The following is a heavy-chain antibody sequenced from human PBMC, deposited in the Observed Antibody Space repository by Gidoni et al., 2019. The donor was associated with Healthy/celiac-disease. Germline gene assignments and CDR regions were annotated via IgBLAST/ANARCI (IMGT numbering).Heavy chain of an antibody. D-gene: IGHD5-12*01. V-gene: IGHV3-30-3*01. Sequence: QVQLVESGGGVVQPGRSLSLSCAASGFTFSSYAMHWVRQAPGKGLEWVAVISYDGSNKYYADSVKGRFTISRDNSKNTLYLKMNSLRAEDTAVYYCARGVQEYSGPEDWGQGTLVTVSS. CDR1: GFTFSSYA. CDR2: ISYDGSNK. CDR3: ARGVQEYSGPED. J-gene: IGHJ4*02.